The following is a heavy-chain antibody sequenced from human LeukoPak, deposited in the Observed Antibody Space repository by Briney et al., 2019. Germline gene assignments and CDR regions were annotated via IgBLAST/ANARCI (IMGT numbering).Heavy chain of an antibody. CDR1: GFTFNRYS. Sequence: PGGSLRLSCAASGFTFNRYSMHWVRQAPGKGLEWVSLINWDGTTTYYGDSVKGRFTISRDNRINSPYLQLDSLRTEDTALYYCTEEGDSGWNDFDSWGQGTLSPSP. V-gene: IGHV3-43*01. CDR3: TEEGDSGWNDFDS. D-gene: IGHD6-19*01. CDR2: INWDGTTT. J-gene: IGHJ4*02.